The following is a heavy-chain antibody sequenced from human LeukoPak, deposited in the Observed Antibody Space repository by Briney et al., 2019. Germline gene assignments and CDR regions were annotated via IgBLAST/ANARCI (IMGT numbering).Heavy chain of an antibody. CDR1: GFTFSNSW. CDR2: IKSDGRST. CDR3: VRDWSSSVDY. J-gene: IGHJ4*02. Sequence: PGGSLRLSCAASGFTFSNSWIDWVRQAPGEGVVWVSSIKSDGRSTNYADSVKGRFTISRDNAKNTLFLQMKSLRDEDTAVYICVRDWSSSVDYWGRETVLTVPS. V-gene: IGHV3-74*01. D-gene: IGHD2-8*02.